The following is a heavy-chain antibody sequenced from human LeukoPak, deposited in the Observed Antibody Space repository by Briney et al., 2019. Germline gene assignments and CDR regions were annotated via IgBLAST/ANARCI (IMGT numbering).Heavy chain of an antibody. J-gene: IGHJ6*03. CDR2: ISAYNCNT. Sequence: ASVKVSCKASGYTFTSYGISWVRQAPGQRLEWMGWISAYNCNTNYAQKLQGRVTMTTDTSTSTAYMELRSLRSDDTAVYYCARDGEWLAWGPNYYYYMDVWGKGTTVTVSS. CDR3: ARDGEWLAWGPNYYYYMDV. V-gene: IGHV1-18*01. CDR1: GYTFTSYG. D-gene: IGHD3-3*01.